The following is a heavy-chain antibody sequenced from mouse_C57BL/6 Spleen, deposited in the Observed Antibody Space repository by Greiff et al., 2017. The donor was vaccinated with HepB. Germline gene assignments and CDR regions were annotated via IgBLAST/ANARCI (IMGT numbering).Heavy chain of an antibody. CDR1: GFSLTSYG. D-gene: IGHD1-1*01. V-gene: IGHV2-2*01. CDR3: ARNGSPHYYGSEDWYFDV. J-gene: IGHJ1*03. Sequence: QVQLQQSGPGLVQPSQSLSITCTVSGFSLTSYGVHWVRQSPGKGLEWLGVIWSGGSTDYNAAFISRLSISKDNSKSQVFFKMNSLQADDTAIYYCARNGSPHYYGSEDWYFDVWGTGTTVTVSS. CDR2: IWSGGST.